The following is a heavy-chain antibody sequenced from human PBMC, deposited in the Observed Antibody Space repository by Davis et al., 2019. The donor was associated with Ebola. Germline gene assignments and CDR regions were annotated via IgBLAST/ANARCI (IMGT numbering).Heavy chain of an antibody. CDR2: INPNSGGT. CDR1: GYTFTGYY. J-gene: IGHJ4*02. D-gene: IGHD3-3*01. V-gene: IGHV1-2*02. CDR3: ARTFTIFGVVLRY. Sequence: ASVKVSCKASGYTFTGYYMHWVRQAPGQGLEWMGWINPNSGGTNYAQKFQGRVTMTRDTSISTAYMELSRLRSDDTAVYYCARTFTIFGVVLRYWGQGTLVTVSS.